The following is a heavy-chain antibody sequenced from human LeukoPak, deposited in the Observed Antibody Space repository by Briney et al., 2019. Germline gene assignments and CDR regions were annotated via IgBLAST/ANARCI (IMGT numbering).Heavy chain of an antibody. V-gene: IGHV3-9*01. Sequence: PGGSLRLSCAASGFTFDDYAMHWVRQAPGKGLEWVSGISWYSGSIGYADSVKGRFTISRDNAKNSLYLQMNSLRAEDTAVYYCAKLGSSTSNEGYWGQGTLVTVSS. CDR3: AKLGSSTSNEGY. CDR1: GFTFDDYA. J-gene: IGHJ4*02. D-gene: IGHD2-2*01. CDR2: ISWYSGSI.